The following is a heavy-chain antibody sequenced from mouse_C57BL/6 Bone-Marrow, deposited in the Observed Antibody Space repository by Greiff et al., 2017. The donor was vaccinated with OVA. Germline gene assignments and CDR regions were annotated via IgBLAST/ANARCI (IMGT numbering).Heavy chain of an antibody. Sequence: EVQLVESGAELVRPGASVKLSCTASGFNIKDDYMHWVKQRPEQGLEWIGWIDPENGDTEYASKFQGKATITADTSSNTAYLQLSSLTSEDTAVYYCTTIVTLDYWGQGTTLTVSS. CDR3: TTIVTLDY. CDR1: GFNIKDDY. D-gene: IGHD2-5*01. CDR2: IDPENGDT. J-gene: IGHJ2*01. V-gene: IGHV14-4*01.